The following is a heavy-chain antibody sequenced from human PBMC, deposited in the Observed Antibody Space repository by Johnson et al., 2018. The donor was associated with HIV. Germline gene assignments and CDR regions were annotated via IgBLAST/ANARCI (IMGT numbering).Heavy chain of an antibody. J-gene: IGHJ3*01. Sequence: VQLVESGGGLIQPGGSLRLSCAASGFTVSDNYMTWVRQAPGKGLEWVSVIYSGGRTYYADFVQGRFTISRDNSKNTVYLIMNSLRGEDTAVYYCARILLGYCRAWGQGTMVTVSS. CDR1: GFTVSDNY. D-gene: IGHD2-15*01. CDR2: IYSGGRT. V-gene: IGHV3-53*01. CDR3: ARILLGYCRA.